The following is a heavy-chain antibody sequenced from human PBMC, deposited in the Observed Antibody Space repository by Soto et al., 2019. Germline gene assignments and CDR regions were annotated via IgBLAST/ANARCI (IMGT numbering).Heavy chain of an antibody. CDR3: ARAGMIVVDAFDY. D-gene: IGHD3-22*01. V-gene: IGHV4-30-2*01. CDR2: IYHSGST. CDR1: GGSISSGGYS. Sequence: SETLYLTCAVSGGSISSGGYSWSWIRQPPGKGLEWIGYIYHSGSTYYNPSLKSRVTISVDRSKNQFSLKLSSVTAADTAVYYCARAGMIVVDAFDYWGQGTLVTVSS. J-gene: IGHJ4*02.